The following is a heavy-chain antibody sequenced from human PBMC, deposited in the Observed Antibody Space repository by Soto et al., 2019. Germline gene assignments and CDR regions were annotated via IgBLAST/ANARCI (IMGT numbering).Heavy chain of an antibody. Sequence: QVQLAQSGAEVKKPGASVQISCKASGYTFSTLYLHWVRQAPGQGLEWMGVINPSGASTSYAQKFQGRVTVTRDTSTRTVCMELRSLRAEDTAFYYCRTDYAAYQRQHIFDMWGQGTLVSVSS. J-gene: IGHJ3*02. CDR2: INPSGAST. D-gene: IGHD2-21*01. V-gene: IGHV1-46*03. CDR1: GYTFSTLY. CDR3: RTDYAAYQRQHIFDM.